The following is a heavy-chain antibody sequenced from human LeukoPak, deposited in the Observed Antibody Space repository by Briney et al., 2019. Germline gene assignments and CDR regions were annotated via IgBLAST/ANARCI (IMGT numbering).Heavy chain of an antibody. V-gene: IGHV3-30*03. CDR2: ISYDGSNK. CDR1: GFTFSRYG. J-gene: IGHJ4*02. D-gene: IGHD6-6*01. Sequence: PGRSLRLSCAASGFTFSRYGMHWARQAPCKGPEWVAVISYDGSNKYYADSVKGRFTISRDNSKNTLYLQMNSLRAEDTAVYYCARSSPPRWQLAPFDYWGQGTLVTVSS. CDR3: ARSSPPRWQLAPFDY.